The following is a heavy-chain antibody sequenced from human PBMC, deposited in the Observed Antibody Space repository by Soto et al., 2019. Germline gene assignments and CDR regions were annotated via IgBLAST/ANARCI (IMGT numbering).Heavy chain of an antibody. CDR2: TYYSAGT. CDR1: CGSVGSSSYY. Sequence: SETLSLTCNVSCGSVGSSSYYWGWIRQAPGKGLEWIVSTYYSAGTYYNPSLKSRVTTSLDASKNQFSLTVTSVTAADTAIYYCARHASRGYSSSWYFEDWGQGTPVTVSS. D-gene: IGHD6-13*01. V-gene: IGHV4-39*01. CDR3: ARHASRGYSSSWYFED. J-gene: IGHJ4*02.